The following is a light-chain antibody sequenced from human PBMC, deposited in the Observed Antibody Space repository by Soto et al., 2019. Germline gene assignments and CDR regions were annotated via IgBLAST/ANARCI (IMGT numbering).Light chain of an antibody. Sequence: DIQMTQSPSSVSVSVGDTVTITCRANQGIDDWLAWYQQKPGKAPKLLMYGSSTLQSGVPSRFSGSRSGTDFILTISSLQPEDFATYYCQQAKDFPLTFGGGNKVEIK. V-gene: IGKV1-12*01. CDR1: QGIDDW. J-gene: IGKJ4*01. CDR3: QQAKDFPLT. CDR2: GSS.